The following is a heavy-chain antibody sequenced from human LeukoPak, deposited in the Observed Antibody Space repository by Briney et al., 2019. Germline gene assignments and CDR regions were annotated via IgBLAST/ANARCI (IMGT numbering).Heavy chain of an antibody. D-gene: IGHD3-22*01. CDR2: INPSGGST. V-gene: IGHV1-46*01. J-gene: IGHJ3*02. Sequence: GASVKVSCKASGYTLTSYDINWVRQAPGQGLEWMGIINPSGGSTSYAQKFQGRVTMTRDMSTSTVYMELSSLRSEDTAVYYCARGRHYYDSSDYYYEGDAFDIWGQGTMVTVSS. CDR3: ARGRHYYDSSDYYYEGDAFDI. CDR1: GYTLTSYD.